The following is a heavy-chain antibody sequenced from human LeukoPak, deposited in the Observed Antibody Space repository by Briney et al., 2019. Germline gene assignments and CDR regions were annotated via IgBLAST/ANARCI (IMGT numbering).Heavy chain of an antibody. CDR2: IKQDGSEK. CDR1: GFTFSSRDW. V-gene: IGHV3-7*01. CDR3: ARGGSVKDDCYSGRCWFDP. D-gene: IGHD2-21*02. J-gene: IGHJ5*02. Sequence: PGGSLRLSCVASGFTFSSRDWMTWVRQAPGKGLEWVANIKQDGSEKNYVDSVKGRFTISRDNAKNSLYLQMNSLRAEDTAAYYCARGGSVKDDCYSGRCWFDPWGQGTLVTVSS.